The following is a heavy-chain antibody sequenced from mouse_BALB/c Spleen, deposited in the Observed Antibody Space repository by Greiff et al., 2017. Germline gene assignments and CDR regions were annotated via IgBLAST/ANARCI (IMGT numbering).Heavy chain of an antibody. CDR1: GFTFSDYY. J-gene: IGHJ2*01. D-gene: IGHD2-1*01. V-gene: IGHV5-4*02. CDR2: ISDGGSYT. Sequence: EVKLMESGGGLVKPGGSLKLSCAASGFTFSDYYMYWVRQTPEKRLEWVATISDGGSYTYYPDSVKGRFTISRDNAKNNLYLQMSSLKSEDTAMYYCARGDGKVYYFDYWGQGTTLTVSS. CDR3: ARGDGKVYYFDY.